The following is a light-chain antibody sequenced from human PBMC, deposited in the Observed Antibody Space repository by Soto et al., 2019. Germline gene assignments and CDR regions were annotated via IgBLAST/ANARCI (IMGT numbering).Light chain of an antibody. V-gene: IGKV1-39*01. Sequence: DIQMTQSPSSLSASVGDRVTITCRASQSISSYLNWYQQKPGKAPKLLIYAASSLQSGVPSRFSGSESRTDFTLTISSLQPEDFATYYCQQSYSTPFTFGGGTKVDIK. CDR3: QQSYSTPFT. CDR1: QSISSY. J-gene: IGKJ4*01. CDR2: AAS.